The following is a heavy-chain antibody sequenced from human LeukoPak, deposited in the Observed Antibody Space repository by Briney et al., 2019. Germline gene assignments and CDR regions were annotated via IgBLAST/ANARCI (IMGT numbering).Heavy chain of an antibody. CDR2: INGDGSRT. J-gene: IGHJ5*02. Sequence: PGGSLRLSCAASGFTFSNYWTHWVRQAPGKGLVWVSRINGDGSRTNYAASVKGRFTISRDNAKNTLYLQMSILRVEDTALYYCARDFGAPAPWGQGTLVTVSS. CDR1: GFTFSNYW. D-gene: IGHD3-3*01. V-gene: IGHV3-74*01. CDR3: ARDFGAPAP.